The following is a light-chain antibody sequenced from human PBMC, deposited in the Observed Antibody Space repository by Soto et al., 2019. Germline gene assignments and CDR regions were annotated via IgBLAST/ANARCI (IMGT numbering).Light chain of an antibody. V-gene: IGLV6-57*02. CDR2: GDN. CDR3: QSYDSSSVI. CDR1: SSNIASNY. Sequence: NFMLTQPHSVSESPGQTLTISCTGSSSNIASNYVQWYQQRPGSAPTTVIYGDNQRPSGVPDRFSGSIATSSNSASLTISGLRTEDEAAYYCQSYDSSSVIFGGGTKLTVL. J-gene: IGLJ2*01.